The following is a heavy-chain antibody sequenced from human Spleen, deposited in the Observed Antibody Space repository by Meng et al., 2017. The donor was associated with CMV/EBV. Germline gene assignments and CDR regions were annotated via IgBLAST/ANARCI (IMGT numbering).Heavy chain of an antibody. CDR2: IYYSGST. Sequence: GSLRLSCTVSGGSISSSSYYWGWIRQPPGKGLEWIGSIYYSGSTYYNPSLKSRVTISVDTSKNQFSLRLSSVTAADTAVYYCAREYSYGTNWLDPWGQGTLVTVSS. CDR3: AREYSYGTNWLDP. CDR1: GGSISSSSYY. V-gene: IGHV4-39*07. D-gene: IGHD3-16*01. J-gene: IGHJ5*02.